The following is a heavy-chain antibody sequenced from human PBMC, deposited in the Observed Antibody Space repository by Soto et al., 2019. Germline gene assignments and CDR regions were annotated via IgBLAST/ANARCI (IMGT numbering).Heavy chain of an antibody. Sequence: WASVKVSCKASGYSFTSLDINWVRQTAGQGLEWMGWMEPSSGRTGYAQKFQGRVTMTRDTSINTAYMELNNLSPDDTAVYYCGRGRSGQIVVFYWGQGTPVTVSS. V-gene: IGHV1-8*01. CDR3: GRGRSGQIVVFY. J-gene: IGHJ4*02. D-gene: IGHD1-26*01. CDR2: MEPSSGRT. CDR1: GYSFTSLD.